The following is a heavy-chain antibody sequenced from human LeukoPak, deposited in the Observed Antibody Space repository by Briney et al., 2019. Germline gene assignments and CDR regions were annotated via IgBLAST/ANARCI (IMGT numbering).Heavy chain of an antibody. Sequence: SETLSLTCTVSGGSISSSSYYWGWIRQPPGKGLEWIGSIYYSGSTYYNPSLKSRVTISVDTSKNQFSLNVISMTAADTAMYYCASERGYHANWGQGTLVTVSS. CDR1: GGSISSSSYY. CDR3: ASERGYHAN. V-gene: IGHV4-39*07. D-gene: IGHD5-12*01. CDR2: IYYSGST. J-gene: IGHJ4*02.